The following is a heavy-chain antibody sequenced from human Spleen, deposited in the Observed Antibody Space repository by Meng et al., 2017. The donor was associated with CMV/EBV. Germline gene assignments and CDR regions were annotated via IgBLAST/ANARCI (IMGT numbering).Heavy chain of an antibody. CDR1: TFRTFT. V-gene: IGHV3-30-3*02. CDR2: ILYDGSNK. CDR3: AKTIAAPRADYYYYGMDV. J-gene: IGHJ6*02. Sequence: TFRTFTMHWVRQAPGKGLEWVAVILYDGSNKYYADSVKGRFTVSRDNSKNTLYLQLNSLRAADTAVYYCAKTIAAPRADYYYYGMDVWGQGTMVTVSS. D-gene: IGHD6-13*01.